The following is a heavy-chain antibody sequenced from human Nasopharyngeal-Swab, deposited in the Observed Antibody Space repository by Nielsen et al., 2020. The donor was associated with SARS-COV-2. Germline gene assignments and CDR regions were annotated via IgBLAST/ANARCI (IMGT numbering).Heavy chain of an antibody. D-gene: IGHD2-15*01. Sequence: WIRQPPGKGLEWVGEIYYSGTTNYNPSLKSRVTISVDKSKNQFSLKLTSVTAADTAVYYCAKRGVAVAATSWFDPWGQGTLVTVSS. CDR2: IYYSGTT. J-gene: IGHJ5*02. V-gene: IGHV4-4*02. CDR3: AKRGVAVAATSWFDP.